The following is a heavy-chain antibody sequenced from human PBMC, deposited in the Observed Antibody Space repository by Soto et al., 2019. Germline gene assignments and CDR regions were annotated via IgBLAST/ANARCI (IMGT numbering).Heavy chain of an antibody. D-gene: IGHD4-17*01. V-gene: IGHV3-23*01. J-gene: IGHJ4*02. CDR2: VYGKRGGI. CDR1: GFTFASYA. Sequence: EVQLLESGGGLVQPGGSLRLSCAAAGFTFASYAMTWVRQAPGKGLERVGGVYGKRGGIQYSDSVKGRFTISRDNSKNIVYLQMNSLRVEDTAVYFCAKDAVPGDGVWLMDHWGQGTLVTVSS. CDR3: AKDAVPGDGVWLMDH.